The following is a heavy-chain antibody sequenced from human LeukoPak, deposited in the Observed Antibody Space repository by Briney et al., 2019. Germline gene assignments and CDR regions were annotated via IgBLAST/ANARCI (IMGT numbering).Heavy chain of an antibody. D-gene: IGHD1-26*01. CDR2: INSDASTT. J-gene: IGHJ5*02. CDR1: GFTFSPYW. Sequence: SGGSLRLSCAASGFTFSPYWMHWVRQAPGKGLVWVSRINSDASTTIYADSVKGRFTISRDNAKNTLYLQMNSLRAEDTAVYYCTRDLTLSGIYRWFDPWGQGTLVTVSS. V-gene: IGHV3-74*01. CDR3: TRDLTLSGIYRWFDP.